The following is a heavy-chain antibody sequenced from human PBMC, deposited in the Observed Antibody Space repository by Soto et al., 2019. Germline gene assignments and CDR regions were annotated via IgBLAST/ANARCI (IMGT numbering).Heavy chain of an antibody. D-gene: IGHD2-8*01. CDR1: CGSISGYY. V-gene: IGHV4-34*01. Sequence: SEMMSLTCAVYCGSISGYYWSWIRQPPGKALEWIGEINHSGSTTYNPSLKSRVTISVDTSKNQFSLKLSSVTAADTAVYYCARGRYCTNGVCYRYYYYYGMDVWGQGTTVTVSS. CDR3: ARGRYCTNGVCYRYYYYYGMDV. CDR2: INHSGST. J-gene: IGHJ6*02.